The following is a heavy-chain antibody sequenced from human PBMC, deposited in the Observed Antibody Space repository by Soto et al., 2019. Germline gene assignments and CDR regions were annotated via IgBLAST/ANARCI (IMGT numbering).Heavy chain of an antibody. CDR3: ARGLRDPAAAWFDP. D-gene: IGHD6-13*01. V-gene: IGHV4-31*03. CDR2: IYYSGST. Sequence: PSETLSLTCTVSGGSISSGGYYWSWIRQHPGKGLEWIGYIYYSGSTYYNPSLKSRVTISVDTSKNQFSLKLSSVTAADTAVYYCARGLRDPAAAWFDPWGQGTLVTVSS. J-gene: IGHJ5*02. CDR1: GGSISSGGYY.